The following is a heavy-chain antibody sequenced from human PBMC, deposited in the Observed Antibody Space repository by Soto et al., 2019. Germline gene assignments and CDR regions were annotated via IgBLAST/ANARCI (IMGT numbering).Heavy chain of an antibody. CDR1: GYTFTAYA. CDR2: INPTGGRA. CDR3: SRLTTMVREINDDPFDF. Sequence: ASVKVSCKASGYTFTAYAMHWVRQAPGQRLEWMGVINPTGGRASYAPKFQGRVTLTRDTSTSTAYMELSSLRSDDTAVYFCSRLTTMVREINDDPFDFWGQGTLVTVSS. J-gene: IGHJ4*03. V-gene: IGHV1-46*03. D-gene: IGHD3-10*01.